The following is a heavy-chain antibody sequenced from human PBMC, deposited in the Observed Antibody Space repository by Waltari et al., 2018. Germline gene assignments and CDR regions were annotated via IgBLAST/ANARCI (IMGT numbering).Heavy chain of an antibody. D-gene: IGHD3-16*01. CDR3: ARIGGGGFDENFDY. CDR1: AFSLSKARMG. CDR2: IFSNDEK. V-gene: IGHV2-26*01. Sequence: QVTLKESGPALVKPTETLTLTCTVSAFSLSKARMGVSWIRPPPGKALEWLAHIFSNDEKSYSTSLKSRLTISKDTSKSQVVLTMTNMDPVDTATYYCARIGGGGFDENFDYWGQGTLVTVSS. J-gene: IGHJ4*02.